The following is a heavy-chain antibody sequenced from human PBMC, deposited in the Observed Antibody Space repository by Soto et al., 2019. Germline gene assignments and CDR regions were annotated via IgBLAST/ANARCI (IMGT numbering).Heavy chain of an antibody. CDR2: IYGAAST. J-gene: IGHJ4*02. Sequence: EVQLVESGGGLVQPGGSLRLSCAASGFTVSSNYMNWVRQAPGKGLEWVSIIYGAASTYYADSVKGRITISRDNSKNTLYLQMNSLRAEDTAVYYRARAGPSRSRYYFDYWGQGTLVTVSS. CDR3: ARAGPSRSRYYFDY. CDR1: GFTVSSNY. V-gene: IGHV3-66*01. D-gene: IGHD6-13*01.